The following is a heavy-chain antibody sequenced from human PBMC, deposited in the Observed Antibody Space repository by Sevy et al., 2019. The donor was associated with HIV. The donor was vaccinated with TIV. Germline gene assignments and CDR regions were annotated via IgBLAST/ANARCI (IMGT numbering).Heavy chain of an antibody. CDR3: ARHRTYGGRGYFPYYFDS. J-gene: IGHJ4*02. CDR1: GDSITSNNYY. D-gene: IGHD3-22*01. V-gene: IGHV4-39*01. CDR2: VYYSGSA. Sequence: SETLSLSCIVSGDSITSNNYYWGWIRQPPGKGLEWIGSVYYSGSAYYNPSLKSRLAMSVDTATNEFSLRLTSVTAADMGVYHCARHRTYGGRGYFPYYFDSWGQGTLVTVSS.